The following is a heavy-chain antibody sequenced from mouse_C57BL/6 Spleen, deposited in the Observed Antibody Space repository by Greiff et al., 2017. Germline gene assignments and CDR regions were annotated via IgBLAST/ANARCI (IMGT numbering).Heavy chain of an antibody. D-gene: IGHD2-5*01. J-gene: IGHJ4*01. CDR1: GYTFTSYW. Sequence: VKLKQPGAELVRPGSSVKLSCKASGYTFTSYWMHWVKQRPIQGLEWIGNIDPSDSETHYNQKFKDKATLTVDKSSSTAYMQLSSLTSEDSAVYYCARSYYSNYYAMDYWGQGTSVTVSS. CDR2: IDPSDSET. CDR3: ARSYYSNYYAMDY. V-gene: IGHV1-52*01.